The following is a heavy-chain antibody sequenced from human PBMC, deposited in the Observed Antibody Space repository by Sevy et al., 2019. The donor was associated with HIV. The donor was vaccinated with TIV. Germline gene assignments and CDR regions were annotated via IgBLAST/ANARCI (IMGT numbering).Heavy chain of an antibody. CDR2: IYYSGST. J-gene: IGHJ4*02. Sequence: SETLSLTCTVSGGSIRTFYWSWIRQPPGKGLEWIGYIYYSGSTNYNPSPKSRVTISVDTSKNQFSLKLSSVTAADTAVYYCAIVPRTRSIAAAALYYFDYWGQGTLVTVSS. D-gene: IGHD6-13*01. V-gene: IGHV4-59*01. CDR3: AIVPRTRSIAAAALYYFDY. CDR1: GGSIRTFY.